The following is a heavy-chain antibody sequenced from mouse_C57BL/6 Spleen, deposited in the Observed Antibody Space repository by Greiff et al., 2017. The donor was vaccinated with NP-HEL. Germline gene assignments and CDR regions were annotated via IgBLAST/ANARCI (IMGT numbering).Heavy chain of an antibody. CDR1: GYAFSSYW. J-gene: IGHJ1*03. D-gene: IGHD1-1*01. Sequence: VQLQQSGAELVKPGASVKISCKASGYAFSSYWMNWVKQRPGKGLEWIGQIYPGDGDTNYNGKFKGKATLTADKSSSTAYMQLSSLTSEDSAVYFCAREGLNYYGSGYGYFDVWGTGTTVTVSS. CDR3: AREGLNYYGSGYGYFDV. V-gene: IGHV1-80*01. CDR2: IYPGDGDT.